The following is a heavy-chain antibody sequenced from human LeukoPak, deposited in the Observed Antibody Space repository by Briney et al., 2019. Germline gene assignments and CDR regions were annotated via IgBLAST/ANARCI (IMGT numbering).Heavy chain of an antibody. Sequence: ASVKVSCKASGYTFTGYYMHWVRQAPGQGLEWMGWINPNSGGTNYAQKFQGRVTMTRDTSISTAYMELSSLRSEDTAVYYCAIEGYSYGNFDYWGQGTLVTVSS. V-gene: IGHV1-2*02. CDR1: GYTFTGYY. CDR3: AIEGYSYGNFDY. J-gene: IGHJ4*02. D-gene: IGHD5-18*01. CDR2: INPNSGGT.